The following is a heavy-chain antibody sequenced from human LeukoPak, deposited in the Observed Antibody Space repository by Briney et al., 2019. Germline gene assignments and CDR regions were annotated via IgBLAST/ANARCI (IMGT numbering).Heavy chain of an antibody. CDR3: ARVHGAYPFDH. CDR1: GFTFSSNS. V-gene: IGHV3-48*01. J-gene: IGHJ4*02. D-gene: IGHD4/OR15-4a*01. Sequence: GGSLRLSCAASGFTFSSNSMNWVRQAPGKGLEWISYISLSSSTKYYADSVKGRLTISRDNAKNSLYLQMNSLRAEDTAVYYCARVHGAYPFDHWGQGTLVTVSS. CDR2: ISLSSSTK.